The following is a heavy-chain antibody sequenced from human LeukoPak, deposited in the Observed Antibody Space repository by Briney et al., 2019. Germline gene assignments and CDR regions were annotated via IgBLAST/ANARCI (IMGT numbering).Heavy chain of an antibody. CDR2: IYYSGST. V-gene: IGHV4-59*01. CDR3: AREGVLRYFAGMAELSRFDP. CDR1: GGSISSYY. D-gene: IGHD3-9*01. Sequence: SETLSLTCTVSGGSISSYYWSWIRQPPGKGLEWIGYIYYSGSTNYNPSLKSRVTISIDTSKNQFSLKLSSVTAADTAVYYCAREGVLRYFAGMAELSRFDPWGQGTLVTVSS. J-gene: IGHJ5*02.